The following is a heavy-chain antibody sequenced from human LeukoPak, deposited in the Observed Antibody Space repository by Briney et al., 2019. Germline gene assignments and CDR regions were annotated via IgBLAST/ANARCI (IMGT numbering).Heavy chain of an antibody. V-gene: IGHV3-33*01. CDR1: GFTFSSYG. D-gene: IGHD6-19*01. CDR3: ARVSSGWYQLDY. CDR2: IWYDGSNK. J-gene: IGHJ4*02. Sequence: GGSLRLSCAASGFTFSSYGMHWVRQAPGKGLEWVAVIWYDGSNKYYADSVKGRFTISRDNSKNTLYLQMNSLRAEDTAVYYCARVSSGWYQLDYWGQGTLVTVSS.